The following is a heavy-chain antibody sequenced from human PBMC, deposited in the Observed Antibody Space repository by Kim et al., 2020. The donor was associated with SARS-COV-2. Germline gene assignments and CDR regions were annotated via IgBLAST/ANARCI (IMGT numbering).Heavy chain of an antibody. CDR2: ISYSGST. J-gene: IGHJ3*02. CDR1: GGSISSSSYY. D-gene: IGHD1-26*01. V-gene: IGHV4-39*01. Sequence: SETLSLTCTISGGSISSSSYYWGWIRQPPGKGLEWIGSISYSGSTYYNPSLKSRGTISVDTSKNQFSLKLSSVTAADTAVYYCARSIVGVKGAFDIWGQGTMVTVSS. CDR3: ARSIVGVKGAFDI.